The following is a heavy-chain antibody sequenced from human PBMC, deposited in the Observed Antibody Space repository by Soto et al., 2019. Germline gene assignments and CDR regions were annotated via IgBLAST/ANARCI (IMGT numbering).Heavy chain of an antibody. CDR3: ARGSGWYGETCQH. CDR2: IYYSGST. J-gene: IGHJ1*01. Sequence: QLQLQESGPGLVKKPSETLSLTCTVSGGSISSSSYYWGWIRQPPGKGLEWIGSIYYSGSTYYNPSLKSRVTISVDTSKNQFSLKLSSVTAADTAVYYCARGSGWYGETCQHWGQGTLVTVSS. V-gene: IGHV4-39*01. CDR1: GGSISSSSYY. D-gene: IGHD6-19*01.